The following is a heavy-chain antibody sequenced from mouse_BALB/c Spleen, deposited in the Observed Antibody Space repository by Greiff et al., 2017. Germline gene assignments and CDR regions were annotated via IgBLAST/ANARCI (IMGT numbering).Heavy chain of an antibody. J-gene: IGHJ2*01. D-gene: IGHD1-1*01. CDR2: IDPSDSET. CDR3: ARDYGSSY. V-gene: IGHV1-74*01. CDR1: GYSFTSYW. Sequence: VQLQQSGPELVKPGASVKVSCKASGYSFTSYWMHWVKQRPGQGLEWIGMIDPSDSETRLNQKFNDKATLTVDKSSSTAYMQLSSPTSEDSAVYYCARDYGSSYWGQGTTLTVSS.